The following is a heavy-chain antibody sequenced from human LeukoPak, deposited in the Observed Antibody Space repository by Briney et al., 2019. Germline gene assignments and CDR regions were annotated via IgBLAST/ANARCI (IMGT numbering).Heavy chain of an antibody. J-gene: IGHJ5*02. Sequence: PGGSLRLSCAASGFTYSNYAMNWVRQAPGKGLEWVSSISGSGGNTHYADSVKGRFTISRDNAKNTLNLQMNSLRAEDTAVYYCARDLGQYYDTSDNWFDPWGQGTLVTVSS. D-gene: IGHD3-22*01. CDR1: GFTYSNYA. CDR3: ARDLGQYYDTSDNWFDP. CDR2: ISGSGGNT. V-gene: IGHV3-23*01.